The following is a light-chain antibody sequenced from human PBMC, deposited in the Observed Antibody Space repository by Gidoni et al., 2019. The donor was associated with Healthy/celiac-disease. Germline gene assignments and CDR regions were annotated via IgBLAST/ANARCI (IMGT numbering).Light chain of an antibody. J-gene: IGKJ1*01. CDR3: MQALQTPPWT. Sequence: DIVMTQSPLSLPVTPGEPASTSCRSSQSLRHSNGYNYLDWYLQKPGQSPQLLIYLGSNRASGVPDRFSGSGSGTDFTMKISRVEAEDVGVYYCMQALQTPPWTFGQGTKVEIK. V-gene: IGKV2-28*01. CDR2: LGS. CDR1: QSLRHSNGYNY.